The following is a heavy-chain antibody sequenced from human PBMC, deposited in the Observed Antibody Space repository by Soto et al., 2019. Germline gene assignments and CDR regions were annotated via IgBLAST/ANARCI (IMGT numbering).Heavy chain of an antibody. CDR1: SDSITNSIYY. V-gene: IGHV4-39*01. J-gene: IGHJ4*01. D-gene: IGHD2-21*02. Sequence: SETLSLTCSISSDSITNSIYYWGWIRQSPVKGLVWIGSFIYGGPHCYRLSFESPCSIPADTSNNQFSQRLDSVSPADTELYFCARHTSNPSLVTSSLFLDWGRGALVTVSS. CDR2: FIYGGPH. CDR3: ARHTSNPSLVTSSLFLD.